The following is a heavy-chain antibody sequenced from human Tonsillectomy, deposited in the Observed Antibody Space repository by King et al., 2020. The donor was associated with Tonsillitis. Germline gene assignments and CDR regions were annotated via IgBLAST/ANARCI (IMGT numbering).Heavy chain of an antibody. Sequence: VQLVESGGGVVQPGRSLRLSCAASGFTFSNYDMHWVRQAPGTGLEWVALIAYDASYENYADSVKGRFAISRDNSKNTLYLEMNSLRVEDTAGDYGAKEGIGLSDWYVELWGRGTLVTVSS. J-gene: IGHJ2*01. CDR2: IAYDASYE. CDR3: AKEGIGLSDWYVEL. D-gene: IGHD3-16*01. CDR1: GFTFSNYD. V-gene: IGHV3-30*18.